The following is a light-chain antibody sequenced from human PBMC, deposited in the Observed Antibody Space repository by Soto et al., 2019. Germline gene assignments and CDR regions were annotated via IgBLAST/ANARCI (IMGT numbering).Light chain of an antibody. CDR1: SSDVGGSKY. CDR3: GSYATSNTPVL. V-gene: IGLV2-14*01. CDR2: EVS. Sequence: QSALTQPASVSGSPGQSITISCTGTSSDVGGSKYVSWYQQHPGEAPKLMIYEVSNRPSGVSNRFSGSKSGNTASLTISGLQADDEADYYCGSYATSNTPVLFGGGTKLTVL. J-gene: IGLJ2*01.